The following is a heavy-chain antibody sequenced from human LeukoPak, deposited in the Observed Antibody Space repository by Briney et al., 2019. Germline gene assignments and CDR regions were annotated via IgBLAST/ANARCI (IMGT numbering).Heavy chain of an antibody. CDR3: ASSPYCSSTSCYFFDY. CDR1: GFTFSSYW. CDR2: IKQDGSEK. V-gene: IGHV3-7*01. Sequence: PGGSLRLSCAASGFTFSSYWMSWVRQAPGKGLEWVANIKQDGSEKYYVDSVKSRFTISRDNAKNSLYLQMNSLRAEDTAVYYCASSPYCSSTSCYFFDYWGQGTLVTVSS. D-gene: IGHD2-2*01. J-gene: IGHJ4*02.